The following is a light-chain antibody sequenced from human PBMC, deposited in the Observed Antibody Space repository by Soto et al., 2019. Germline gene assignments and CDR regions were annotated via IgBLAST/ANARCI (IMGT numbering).Light chain of an antibody. CDR3: QQYSNWPLT. Sequence: EIVMTQSPVTLSVSPGERATLSCRASQSVTNSNLAWYQQKPGQAPRLLIFGASTRAAGIPAMFSGSGSGTEFTLTISSLQSEDFAVYYCQQYSNWPLTFGGGTKVEIK. CDR2: GAS. V-gene: IGKV3-15*01. CDR1: QSVTNSN. J-gene: IGKJ4*01.